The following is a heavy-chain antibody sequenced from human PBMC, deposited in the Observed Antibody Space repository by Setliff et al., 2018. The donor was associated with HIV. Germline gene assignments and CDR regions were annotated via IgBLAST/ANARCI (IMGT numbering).Heavy chain of an antibody. J-gene: IGHJ5*02. CDR2: INAGNGHT. CDR1: GYSFTYYA. Sequence: VASVKVSCKASGYSFTYYAVHWVRQAPGQRLEWMGRINAGNGHTEYSQNFQDRITFTRDTSASTVYMEFTSLRSEDTAVYYCARDRGYGSGSYYADNWFDPWGQGTLVTVSS. D-gene: IGHD3-10*01. CDR3: ARDRGYGSGSYYADNWFDP. V-gene: IGHV1-3*01.